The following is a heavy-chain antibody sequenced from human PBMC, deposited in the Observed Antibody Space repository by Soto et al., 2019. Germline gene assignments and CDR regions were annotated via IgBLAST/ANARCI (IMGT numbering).Heavy chain of an antibody. CDR1: GGSISSGDYY. J-gene: IGHJ4*02. V-gene: IGHV4-30-4*01. CDR3: ASLEMATMAFDY. CDR2: IYYSGST. D-gene: IGHD5-12*01. Sequence: QVQLQESGPGLVKPSQTLSLTCTVSGGSISSGDYYWSWIRQPPGKGLEWIGYIYYSGSTYYNPSLKSRXXIXVXMSKNQFSLKLSSVTAADTAVYYCASLEMATMAFDYWGQGTLVTVSS.